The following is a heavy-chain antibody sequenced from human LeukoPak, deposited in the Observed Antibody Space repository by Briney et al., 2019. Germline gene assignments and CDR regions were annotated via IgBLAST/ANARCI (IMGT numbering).Heavy chain of an antibody. CDR1: GGSISSGSYY. D-gene: IGHD2-2*01. V-gene: IGHV4-61*02. Sequence: SETLSLTCTVSGGSISSGSYYWSWIRQPAGKGLEWIVRMYTSGSTTYNPSLKSRVTMSVDTSKSQFSLNLMSVTAADTAVYYCARTTEGYCSSASCFGFSYSYYMDVWGKGTTVTISS. CDR2: MYTSGST. J-gene: IGHJ6*03. CDR3: ARTTEGYCSSASCFGFSYSYYMDV.